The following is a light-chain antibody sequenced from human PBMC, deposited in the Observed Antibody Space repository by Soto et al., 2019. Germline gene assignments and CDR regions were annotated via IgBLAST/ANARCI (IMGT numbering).Light chain of an antibody. J-gene: IGKJ1*01. CDR3: LHYYEWPRWT. CDR1: QSISSH. Sequence: AIRMTQSPSSLSASPGDRVSITCRASQSISSHLAWYQQKPGKVPNLLIYSASTLQSGVPSRFNGSGSGTDFTLTISSLQSEDFAVYYCLHYYEWPRWTFGQGTKVDIK. V-gene: IGKV1-8*01. CDR2: SAS.